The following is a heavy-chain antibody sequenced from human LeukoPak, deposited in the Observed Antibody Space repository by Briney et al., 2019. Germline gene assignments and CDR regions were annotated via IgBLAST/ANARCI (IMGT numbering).Heavy chain of an antibody. Sequence: GESLKISCKGSGYSFTSYWIGWVRQMPGKGVEWMGIINPGDSDTRYSPSFQGQVTISADKSISTAYLQWSSLTASDTALYYSALRIVVAEPATGEGAPGDAFDIWGQGTMVTVSS. J-gene: IGHJ3*02. CDR2: INPGDSDT. CDR1: GYSFTSYW. V-gene: IGHV5-51*01. D-gene: IGHD2-15*01. CDR3: ALRIVVAEPATGEGAPGDAFDI.